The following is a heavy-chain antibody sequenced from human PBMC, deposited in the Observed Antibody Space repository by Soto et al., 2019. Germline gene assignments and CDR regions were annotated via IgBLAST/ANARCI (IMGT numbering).Heavy chain of an antibody. D-gene: IGHD6-13*01. Sequence: QVQLQQSGPGLVKPSQTLSLTCGISGDSVSSNNAAWDWIRQSPSRGLEWLGRTYYRSKWYNEYVISVKSRITVNPDTSKNLFSLRLNSVTPEDTALYYGAREVTGSWDTWGRGTLVTVSS. CDR3: AREVTGSWDT. J-gene: IGHJ4*02. CDR2: TYYRSKWYN. V-gene: IGHV6-1*01. CDR1: GDSVSSNNAA.